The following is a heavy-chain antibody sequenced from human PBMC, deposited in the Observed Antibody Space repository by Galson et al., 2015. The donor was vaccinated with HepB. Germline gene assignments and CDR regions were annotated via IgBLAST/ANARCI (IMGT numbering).Heavy chain of an antibody. CDR1: GFTFSSSA. V-gene: IGHV3-23*01. D-gene: IGHD2-2*01. J-gene: IGHJ6*03. Sequence: SLRLSCAASGFTFSSSAMSWVRQAPGKGLQWVASISGDGGSTYYVDSVKGRFTIARDNSKNTLYLRLDRLRVEDTAVYFCAKLGCSSTTCSALHNYYYYYMDVWGTGTTGTVS. CDR2: ISGDGGST. CDR3: AKLGCSSTTCSALHNYYYYYMDV.